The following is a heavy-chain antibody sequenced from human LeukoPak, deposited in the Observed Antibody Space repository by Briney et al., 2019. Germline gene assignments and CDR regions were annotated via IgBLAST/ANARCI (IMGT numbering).Heavy chain of an antibody. D-gene: IGHD6-13*01. V-gene: IGHV3-21*01. CDR3: ARVDGPIAAAVLVDY. Sequence: GGSLRLSCAASGFAFSYENMNWVRQVPEKGLEWVSSISRASTYIHYADSLEGRFTISRDNAKNSLYLQMNSLRAEDTAVYYCARVDGPIAAAVLVDYWGQGTLVTVSS. CDR1: GFAFSYEN. CDR2: ISRASTYI. J-gene: IGHJ4*02.